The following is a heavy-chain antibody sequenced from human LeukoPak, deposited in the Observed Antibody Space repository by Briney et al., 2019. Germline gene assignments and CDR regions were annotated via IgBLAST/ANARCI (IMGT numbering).Heavy chain of an antibody. Sequence: SQTLSLTCTVSGGSISSYYWSWIRQPPGKGLEWIGYIYYSGSTNYNPSLKSRVTISVDTSKNQFSLKLSSVTAADTAVYYCARATGRGDYFDYWGQGTLVTVSS. CDR3: ARATGRGDYFDY. J-gene: IGHJ4*02. CDR1: GGSISSYY. CDR2: IYYSGST. V-gene: IGHV4-59*08. D-gene: IGHD3-10*01.